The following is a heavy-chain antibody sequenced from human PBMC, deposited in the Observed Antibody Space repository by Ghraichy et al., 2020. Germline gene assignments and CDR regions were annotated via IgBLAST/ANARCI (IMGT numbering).Heavy chain of an antibody. Sequence: SETLSLTCTVSGGSISSSSYYWGWIRQPPGKGLEWIGSIYYSGSTYYNPSLKSRVTISVDTSKNQFSLKLSSVTAADTAVYYCARNRRDGYNYDYFDYWGQGTLVTVSS. J-gene: IGHJ4*02. CDR3: ARNRRDGYNYDYFDY. V-gene: IGHV4-39*01. D-gene: IGHD5-24*01. CDR1: GGSISSSSYY. CDR2: IYYSGST.